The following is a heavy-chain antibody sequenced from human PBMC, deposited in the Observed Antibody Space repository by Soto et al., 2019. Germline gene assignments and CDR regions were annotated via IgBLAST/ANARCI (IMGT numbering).Heavy chain of an antibody. CDR2: ISAYNGNT. CDR3: ARDEYCSSTSCLYYYYCGMDV. Sequence: XSVKVSCKASGYTFTSYGISWVRQAPGQGLEWMGWISAYNGNTNYAQKLQGRVTMTTDTSTSTAYMELRSLRSDDTAVYYCARDEYCSSTSCLYYYYCGMDVWGQGHTVTVSS. J-gene: IGHJ6*02. CDR1: GYTFTSYG. V-gene: IGHV1-18*04. D-gene: IGHD2-2*01.